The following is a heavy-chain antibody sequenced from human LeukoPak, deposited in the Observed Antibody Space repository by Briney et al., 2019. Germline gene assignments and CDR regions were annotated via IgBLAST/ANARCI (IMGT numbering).Heavy chain of an antibody. J-gene: IGHJ4*02. Sequence: GGSLRLSCAASGFTFSSYEMNWVRQAPGRGLEWVSYISSSGSTIYYADSVKGRFTISRDNAKNSLYLQMNSLRAEDTAVYYYASLWFGELGGDYWGQGTLVTVSS. CDR2: ISSSGSTI. CDR1: GFTFSSYE. D-gene: IGHD3-10*01. CDR3: ASLWFGELGGDY. V-gene: IGHV3-48*03.